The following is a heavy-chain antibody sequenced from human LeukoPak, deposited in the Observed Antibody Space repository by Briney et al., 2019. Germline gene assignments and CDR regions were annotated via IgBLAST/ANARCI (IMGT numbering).Heavy chain of an antibody. CDR2: IYYSVST. CDR3: ARRTGGTGNFDY. D-gene: IGHD1-26*01. Sequence: SETLSLTWTVSGRYLNGIYWIWIRQLPGKGLEWIGHIYYSVSTNYNPSLKSRVTISIDTSKNQFSLTLCSVTAADTAVYYCARRTGGTGNFDYWGQGTLVTVSS. J-gene: IGHJ4*02. V-gene: IGHV4-59*08. CDR1: GRYLNGIY.